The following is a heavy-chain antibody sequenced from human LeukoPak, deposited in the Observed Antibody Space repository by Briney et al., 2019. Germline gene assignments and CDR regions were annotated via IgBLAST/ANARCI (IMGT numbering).Heavy chain of an antibody. D-gene: IGHD6-19*01. CDR3: ARDERQWLVGGDALDI. Sequence: SETLSLICAVYGGSLRTYYWSWIRQPPGKGLEWIGEINHSGVTNYNPSLKSRVTISVDTSKNQFSLKLSSVTAADTAVYYCARDERQWLVGGDALDIWGQGTMVTVSS. V-gene: IGHV4-34*01. CDR1: GGSLRTYY. CDR2: INHSGVT. J-gene: IGHJ3*02.